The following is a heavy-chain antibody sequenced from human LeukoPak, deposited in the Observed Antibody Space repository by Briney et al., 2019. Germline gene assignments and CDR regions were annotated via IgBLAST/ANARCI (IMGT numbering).Heavy chain of an antibody. D-gene: IGHD3-3*01. V-gene: IGHV4-59*11. J-gene: IGHJ2*01. CDR3: ARDATREIFGVVTPYWYFDL. CDR2: VFSTGDT. CDR1: DASMSSHY. Sequence: SETLSLTCTVSDASMSSHYWIRVRQPPGRGLEWIGYVFSTGDTTYSPSLKSRVTISVDMSENQFSLKLSSVTAADTAVYYCARDATREIFGVVTPYWYFDLWGRGTLVTVSS.